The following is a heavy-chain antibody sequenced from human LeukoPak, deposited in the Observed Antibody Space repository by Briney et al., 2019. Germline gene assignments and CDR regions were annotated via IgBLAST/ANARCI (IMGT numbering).Heavy chain of an antibody. CDR3: AKTNGYFDS. V-gene: IGHV3-23*01. J-gene: IGHJ4*02. CDR2: INGGGDNA. Sequence: GGSLRLSCAASGFTFSDYYMSWIRQAPGKGLECVSGINGGGDNAYYTNSVKGRFTISRDNSKNTLYLQMNSLRAEDTAVYYCAKTNGYFDSWGQGTLVTVSS. CDR1: GFTFSDYY.